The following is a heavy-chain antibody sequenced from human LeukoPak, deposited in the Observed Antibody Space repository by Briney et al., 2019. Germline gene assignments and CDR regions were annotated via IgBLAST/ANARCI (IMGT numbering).Heavy chain of an antibody. CDR3: AKNDYGTDSDFYYMDF. Sequence: GGSLRLSCTPSGFSFSFYGIHWVRQAPGKGLAWVAFIRYDSRIIHYADSVKGRFTISRDNSKNTVFLQMNSLKIEDTAVYYCAKNDYGTDSDFYYMDFWGXGXXXTVSS. J-gene: IGHJ6*03. D-gene: IGHD3/OR15-3a*01. CDR2: IRYDSRII. CDR1: GFSFSFYG. V-gene: IGHV3-30*02.